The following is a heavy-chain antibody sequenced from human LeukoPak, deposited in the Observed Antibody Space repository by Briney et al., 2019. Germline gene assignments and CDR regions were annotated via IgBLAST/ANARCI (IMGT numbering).Heavy chain of an antibody. CDR3: ARGGSSGYYYLDY. V-gene: IGHV3-21*01. J-gene: IGHJ4*02. CDR1: GFTFSSYS. D-gene: IGHD3-22*01. CDR2: ICSSSSYI. Sequence: PGGSLRLSCAASGFTFSSYSMNWVRQAPGKGLEWVSSICSSSSYIYYADSVKGRFTISRDNAKNSLYLQMNSLRAEDTAVYYCARGGSSGYYYLDYWGQGTLVTVSS.